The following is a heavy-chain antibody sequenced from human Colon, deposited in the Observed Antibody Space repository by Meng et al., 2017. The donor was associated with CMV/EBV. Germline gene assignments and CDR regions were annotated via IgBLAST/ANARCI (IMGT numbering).Heavy chain of an antibody. CDR3: ARGGTMLTTRFDS. Sequence: TVSGVSIGNTRFYWAWIRQPPGKGLEWIGSVYYSGTTYYNASLKSRVTLSIDTARNKFSLNLVSVTAADTAVYYCARGGTMLTTRFDSWGQGTLVTVSS. D-gene: IGHD3-16*01. CDR2: VYYSGTT. CDR1: GVSIGNTRFY. V-gene: IGHV4-39*07. J-gene: IGHJ4*02.